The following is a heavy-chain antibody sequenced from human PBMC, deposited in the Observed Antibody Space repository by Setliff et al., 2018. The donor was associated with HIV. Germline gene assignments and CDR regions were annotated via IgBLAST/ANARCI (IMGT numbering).Heavy chain of an antibody. Sequence: PSETLSLTCAVSGGSISSGGYSWTWIRQPPGKGLEWIGSIYYSESTNYNPSLRSRVTISVETSQNLFSLRLRSVTAADTGVYYCARPGSSSYYYAMDVWGLGTTVTVSS. CDR2: IYYSEST. D-gene: IGHD3-10*01. J-gene: IGHJ6*02. CDR1: GGSISSGGYS. V-gene: IGHV4-61*08. CDR3: ARPGSSSYYYAMDV.